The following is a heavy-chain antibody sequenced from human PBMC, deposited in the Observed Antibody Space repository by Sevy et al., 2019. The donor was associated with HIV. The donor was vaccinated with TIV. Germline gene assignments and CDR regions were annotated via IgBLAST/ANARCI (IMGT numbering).Heavy chain of an antibody. D-gene: IGHD2-2*01. CDR2: IYYSGST. CDR3: ARDTGVVVPAATYNWFDP. V-gene: IGHV4-59*01. J-gene: IGHJ5*02. Sequence: SETLSLTCTVSGGSISSYYWSWIRQPPGKGLEWIGYIYYSGSTNYNPSLKSRVTISVDTSKNQFSLKLSSVTAVDTAVYYCARDTGVVVPAATYNWFDPWGQGTLVTVSS. CDR1: GGSISSYY.